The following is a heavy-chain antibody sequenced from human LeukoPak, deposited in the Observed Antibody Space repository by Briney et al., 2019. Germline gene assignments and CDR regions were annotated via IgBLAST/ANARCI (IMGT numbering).Heavy chain of an antibody. V-gene: IGHV4-4*07. CDR2: IYISGSPSANT. Sequence: SETLSLTCTVSGGSISKYYWYWIRQPAGKGLEWIGRIYISGSPSANTNYNPSLKSRVTMSVDTSTNQFSLNLSSVTAADTAMYYCARGDCSSTSCWRYFDLWGRGTLVTVSS. CDR3: ARGDCSSTSCWRYFDL. D-gene: IGHD2-2*01. CDR1: GGSISKYY. J-gene: IGHJ2*01.